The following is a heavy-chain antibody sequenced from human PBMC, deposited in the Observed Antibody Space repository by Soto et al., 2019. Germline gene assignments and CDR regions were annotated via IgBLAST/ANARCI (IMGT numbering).Heavy chain of an antibody. CDR3: ARIPHPNYGSGSYYVPGYYYYGMDV. V-gene: IGHV6-1*01. D-gene: IGHD3-10*01. CDR2: TYYRSKWYN. Sequence: SLTLSLTCAISGDSVSSNSAAWNWIRQSPSRGIEWLGRTYYRSKWYNDYAVSVKSRITINPDTSKNQFSLQLNSVTPEDTAVYYCARIPHPNYGSGSYYVPGYYYYGMDVWGPGTTVTVSS. J-gene: IGHJ6*02. CDR1: GDSVSSNSAA.